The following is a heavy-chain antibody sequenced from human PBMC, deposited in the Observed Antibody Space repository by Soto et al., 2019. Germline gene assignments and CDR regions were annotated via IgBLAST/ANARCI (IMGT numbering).Heavy chain of an antibody. V-gene: IGHV3-13*01. CDR2: VGTEGDT. CDR3: GRGTADGSGSYYIDY. J-gene: IGHJ4*02. Sequence: EVQLEESGGGLVQPGGSLRLSCETSGFSFSDYDMHWVRQAPGKGLQWVSAVGTEGDTYYPDFVKGRFTVSRDNGKKSWFLDMKTLSAGDTAIYYCGRGTADGSGSYYIDYWGQGTLVTVSS. CDR1: GFSFSDYD. D-gene: IGHD3-10*01.